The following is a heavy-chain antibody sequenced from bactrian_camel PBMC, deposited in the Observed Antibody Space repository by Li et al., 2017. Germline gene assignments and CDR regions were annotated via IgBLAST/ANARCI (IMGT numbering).Heavy chain of an antibody. D-gene: IGHD6*01. V-gene: IGHV3S53*01. CDR1: RYLPSDYH. Sequence: HVQLVESGGGSVQEGGSLTLSCSSRYLPSDYHMAWFRQAPGSQREGVAAIDSDGLTRYADSVKERLTISQDSAKNTVYLQLNSLTTEDMAMYYCAKDIAWFDSWSYWGQGTQVTVS. J-gene: IGHJ4*01. CDR3: AKDIAWFDSWSY. CDR2: IDSDGLT.